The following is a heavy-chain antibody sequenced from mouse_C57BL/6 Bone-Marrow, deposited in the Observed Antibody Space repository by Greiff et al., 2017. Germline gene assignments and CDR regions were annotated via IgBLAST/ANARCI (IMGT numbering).Heavy chain of an antibody. Sequence: VQLQQSGPELVKPGASVKISCKASGYTFTDYYMNWVKQSPGKSLEWIGDINPNNGGTSYNQKFKGKATLTVDKSSSTAYMELRSLTSEDSAVYYCARAVDGYPLYYYAMDYWGQGTSVTVSS. J-gene: IGHJ4*01. CDR1: GYTFTDYY. D-gene: IGHD2-3*01. CDR2: INPNNGGT. V-gene: IGHV1-26*01. CDR3: ARAVDGYPLYYYAMDY.